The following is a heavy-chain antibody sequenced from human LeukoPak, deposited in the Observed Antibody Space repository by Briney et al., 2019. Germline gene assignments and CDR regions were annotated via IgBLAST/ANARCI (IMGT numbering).Heavy chain of an antibody. CDR1: GFTFDDYG. J-gene: IGHJ6*03. V-gene: IGHV3-20*04. CDR3: VRVGDGYNPYYYYYMDV. Sequence: PGGSLRLSCAASGFTFDDYGMSWVRQAPGKGLEWVTGINWNGGSTGYADSVKGRFTISRDNAKNSLYLQMNSLRAEDTALYYCVRVGDGYNPYYYYYMDVWGKGTTVTVSS. CDR2: INWNGGST. D-gene: IGHD5-24*01.